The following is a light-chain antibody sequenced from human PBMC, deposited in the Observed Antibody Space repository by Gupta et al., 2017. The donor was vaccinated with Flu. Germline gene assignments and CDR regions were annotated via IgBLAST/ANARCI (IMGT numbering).Light chain of an antibody. CDR2: EVN. Sequence: QSITNSCTGTNSDIGSDNYVAWYQQHPGKAPKLMIFEVNNRPSGVSNRFSGSKSGNTASLTISGLQAEDEAQYYCSSYTGSSKLFGGGTKLTVL. V-gene: IGLV2-14*01. CDR1: NSDIGSDNY. CDR3: SSYTGSSKL. J-gene: IGLJ2*01.